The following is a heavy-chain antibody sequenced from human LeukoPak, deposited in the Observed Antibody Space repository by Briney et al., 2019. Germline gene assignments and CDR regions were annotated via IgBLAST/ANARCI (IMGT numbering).Heavy chain of an antibody. CDR2: ISGYNGNT. D-gene: IGHD3-10*01. J-gene: IGHJ4*02. Sequence: ASVKVSCKASGYTFTSYGISWVRQAPGQGLEWMGWISGYNGNTNYAQKFQGRVTMTTDTSTSTVYMELRSLRSDDTAVYYCARDDNYGSGQPDDWGQGTLVTVSS. CDR1: GYTFTSYG. CDR3: ARDDNYGSGQPDD. V-gene: IGHV1-18*01.